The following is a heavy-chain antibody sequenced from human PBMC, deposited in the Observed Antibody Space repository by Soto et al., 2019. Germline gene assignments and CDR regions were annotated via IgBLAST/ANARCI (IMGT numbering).Heavy chain of an antibody. CDR1: GFTFGSYT. CDR2: ISSSNFYL. CDR3: ARFYYDSSGYLPSPYYYYYGMDV. J-gene: IGHJ6*02. Sequence: GGSLRLSCAASGFTFGSYTMNWVRQAPGKGLEWVSSISSSNFYLEYTDSVRGRFTSSRDNAENSLYLQMNSLRAEDTAVYYCARFYYDSSGYLPSPYYYYYGMDVWGQGTTVTVSS. V-gene: IGHV3-21*01. D-gene: IGHD3-22*01.